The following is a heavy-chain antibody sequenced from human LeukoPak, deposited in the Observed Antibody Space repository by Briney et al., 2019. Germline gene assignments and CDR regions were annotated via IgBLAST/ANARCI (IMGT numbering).Heavy chain of an antibody. V-gene: IGHV3-30*02. J-gene: IGHJ4*02. CDR3: AKDFSRYYYGSGGSANFDY. Sequence: GGSLRLSCAASGFTFSSYGMHWVRQAPGKGLEWVAFIRYDGSNKYYADSVKGRFTISRDNSKNTLYLQMNSLRAEDTAVYYCAKDFSRYYYGSGGSANFDYWGQGTLITVSS. CDR1: GFTFSSYG. CDR2: IRYDGSNK. D-gene: IGHD3-10*01.